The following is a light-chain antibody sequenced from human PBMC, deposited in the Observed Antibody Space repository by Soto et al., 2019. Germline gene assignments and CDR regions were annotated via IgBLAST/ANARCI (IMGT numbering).Light chain of an antibody. V-gene: IGKV1-5*03. J-gene: IGKJ5*01. CDR2: KAS. Sequence: DIQMTQSPSTLSASVGDRVTITCRASQSISTWLAWYQQKPGKAPNLLIYKASSLESGVPSRFSGSGSGTEFTLTISSLQPDDFATYYGQQYNSYSITFGQGTRLEIK. CDR3: QQYNSYSIT. CDR1: QSISTW.